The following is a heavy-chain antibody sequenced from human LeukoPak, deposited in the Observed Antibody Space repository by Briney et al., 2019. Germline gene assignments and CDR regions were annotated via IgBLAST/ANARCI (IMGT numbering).Heavy chain of an antibody. CDR2: VYRSGDT. CDR1: GGSISTYY. Sequence: SGTLSLTCSVSGGSISTYYWSWIRQPAGKGLEWIGRVYRSGDTNYNPSLKSRVTMSVDTSKNQISLRLRSVTAADTAVYYCARDDFEYSVHNGMDVWGQGTTVTVSS. J-gene: IGHJ6*02. CDR3: ARDDFEYSVHNGMDV. D-gene: IGHD3-9*01. V-gene: IGHV4-4*07.